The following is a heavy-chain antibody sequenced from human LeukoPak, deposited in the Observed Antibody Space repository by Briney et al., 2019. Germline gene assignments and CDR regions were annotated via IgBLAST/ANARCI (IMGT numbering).Heavy chain of an antibody. CDR3: VTGFTTMAVDYFDY. J-gene: IGHJ4*02. CDR2: SDPEDGER. D-gene: IGHD5-18*01. Sequence: GASVKVSCKVSGKTLSNLSIHWLRQPPGKGLAWLGGSDPEDGERIYARMFQGRVTMTEDTSIDTAYMELSSLRSEDTAVYYCVTGFTTMAVDYFDYWGQGTLVTVSP. V-gene: IGHV1-24*01. CDR1: GKTLSNLS.